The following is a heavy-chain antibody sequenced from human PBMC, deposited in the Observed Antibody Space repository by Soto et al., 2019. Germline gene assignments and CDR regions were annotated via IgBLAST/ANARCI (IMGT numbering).Heavy chain of an antibody. D-gene: IGHD2-21*01. V-gene: IGHV3-48*01. CDR2: ISSSSSTI. J-gene: IGHJ4*02. Sequence: GGSLRLSCAASGFTFSNYAVTWVRQAPGKGLEWVSYISSSSSTIFYTDSVKGRFTVSRDNAKNTFYMEMNSARVEDTAVYYCVRGDGDRYDGHGYLGRHWGQGSLVTAPQ. CDR3: VRGDGDRYDGHGYLGRH. CDR1: GFTFSNYA.